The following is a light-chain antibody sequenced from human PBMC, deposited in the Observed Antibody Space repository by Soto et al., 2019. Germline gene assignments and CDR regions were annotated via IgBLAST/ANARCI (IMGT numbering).Light chain of an antibody. J-gene: IGLJ1*01. Sequence: QSALTQPASVSGSHGQSITISCTGTRSDVGGYNYVSWYQQHPGKAPKLMIYDVSNRPSGVSNRFSGSKSGNTASLTISGLQAEDEADYYCSSYTSSSTLYVFGTGTKVTVL. CDR1: RSDVGGYNY. CDR3: SSYTSSSTLYV. V-gene: IGLV2-14*01. CDR2: DVS.